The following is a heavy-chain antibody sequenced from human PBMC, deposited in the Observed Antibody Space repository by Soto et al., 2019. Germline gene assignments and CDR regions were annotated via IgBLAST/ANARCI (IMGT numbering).Heavy chain of an antibody. CDR1: GGSISSGGYC. CDR3: ARAYYYGSGSYVVDP. V-gene: IGHV4-31*03. Sequence: TSETLPHTCTVSGGSISSGGYCWSWIRKHPGKGLEWIGYIYYSGSTYYNPSLKSRVTISVDTSKNQFSLKLSSVTAADTAVYYCARAYYYGSGSYVVDPWGQGTLVTVSS. J-gene: IGHJ5*02. D-gene: IGHD3-10*01. CDR2: IYYSGST.